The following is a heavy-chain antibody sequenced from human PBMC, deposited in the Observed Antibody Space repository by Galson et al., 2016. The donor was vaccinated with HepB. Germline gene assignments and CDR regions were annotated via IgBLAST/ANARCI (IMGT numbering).Heavy chain of an antibody. CDR2: IKKDASQK. V-gene: IGHV3-7*03. CDR1: GFTFSDYW. D-gene: IGHD2-21*01. J-gene: IGHJ4*02. Sequence: SLRLSCAASGFTFSDYWMNWVRQAPGKGLEWVANIKKDASQKYYVDSVKGRFNISRDNAKNSLYLQMNSLRAEDTAVYYCEGGVNWGQGTLVTVSS. CDR3: EGGVN.